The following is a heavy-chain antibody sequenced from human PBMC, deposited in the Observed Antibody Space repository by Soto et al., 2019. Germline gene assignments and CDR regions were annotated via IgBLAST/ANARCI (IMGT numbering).Heavy chain of an antibody. Sequence: TSETLSLTCTVSGGSIGSGGYYWSWIRQHPGKGLEWIGYIYYSGSTYYNPSLKSRVTISVDTSKNQFSLKLSSVTAADTAVYYCARVFTEGSGGSCYSSNFDDWGQGTLVTVSS. J-gene: IGHJ4*02. CDR2: IYYSGST. D-gene: IGHD2-15*01. CDR1: GGSIGSGGYY. CDR3: ARVFTEGSGGSCYSSNFDD. V-gene: IGHV4-31*03.